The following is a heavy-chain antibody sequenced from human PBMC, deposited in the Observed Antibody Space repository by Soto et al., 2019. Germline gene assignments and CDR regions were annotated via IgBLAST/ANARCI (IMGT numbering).Heavy chain of an antibody. J-gene: IGHJ3*02. CDR2: ISSSSSYI. V-gene: IGHV3-21*01. D-gene: IGHD6-6*01. CDR3: ARVPIAARRNDAFDI. CDR1: GFTFSSYS. Sequence: GGSLRLSCAASGFTFSSYSMNWVRQAPGKGLEWVSSISSSSSYIYYADSVKGRFTISRDNAKNSLYLQMNSLRAEDTAVYYCARVPIAARRNDAFDIWGQGTMVTVSS.